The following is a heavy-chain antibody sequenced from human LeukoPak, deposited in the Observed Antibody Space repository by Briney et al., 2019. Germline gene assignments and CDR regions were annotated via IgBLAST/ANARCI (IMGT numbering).Heavy chain of an antibody. D-gene: IGHD6-19*01. CDR1: GFTFSSYW. Sequence: GGSLRLSCAASGFTFSSYWMSWVRQAPGQGLEWVANIKEDGSEKYYVDSVKGRFTISRDTAKNSLYLQMNSLRAEDTAVYYCARGARAAVAGIYYYMDVWGKGTTVTISS. V-gene: IGHV3-7*01. CDR2: IKEDGSEK. CDR3: ARGARAAVAGIYYYMDV. J-gene: IGHJ6*03.